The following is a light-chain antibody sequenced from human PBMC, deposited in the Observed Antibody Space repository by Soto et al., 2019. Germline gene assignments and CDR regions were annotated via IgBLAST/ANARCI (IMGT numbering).Light chain of an antibody. CDR1: NSDVGGYNY. J-gene: IGLJ3*02. V-gene: IGLV2-14*01. Sequence: QSVLTQPASVSGSPGQSITISCTGTNSDVGGYNYVSWYQQHPGKVPKLMIYAVNNRPSGVSDRFSGSKSGNTASLTISGLQAEDEGDYYCSSYTTITTLAVFGGGTKLTVL. CDR3: SSYTTITTLAV. CDR2: AVN.